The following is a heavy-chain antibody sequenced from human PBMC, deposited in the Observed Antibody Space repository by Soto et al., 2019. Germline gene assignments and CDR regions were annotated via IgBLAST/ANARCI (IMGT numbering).Heavy chain of an antibody. CDR3: ARGSPITMVRGDSYGMDV. V-gene: IGHV1-18*01. Sequence: GASVKVSCKASGYTFTIYGISWVRQAPGQGLEWMGWISAYNGNTNYAQKLQGRVTMTTDTSTSTAYMELRSLRSDDTAVYYCARGSPITMVRGDSYGMDVWGQGTTVTVSS. CDR2: ISAYNGNT. J-gene: IGHJ6*02. D-gene: IGHD3-10*01. CDR1: GYTFTIYG.